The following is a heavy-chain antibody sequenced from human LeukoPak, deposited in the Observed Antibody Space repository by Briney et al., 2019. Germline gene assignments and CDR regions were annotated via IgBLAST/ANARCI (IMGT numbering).Heavy chain of an antibody. D-gene: IGHD3-9*01. CDR3: ARVILTGYYKRDYFDY. V-gene: IGHV4-34*01. CDR2: INHSGST. Sequence: TSETLSLTCAVYGGSFSGYYWSWIRQPPGKGLEWIGEINHSGSTNYNPSLKSRVTISVDTSKNQFSLKLSSVTAADTAVYYCARVILTGYYKRDYFDYWGQGTLVTVSS. CDR1: GGSFSGYY. J-gene: IGHJ4*02.